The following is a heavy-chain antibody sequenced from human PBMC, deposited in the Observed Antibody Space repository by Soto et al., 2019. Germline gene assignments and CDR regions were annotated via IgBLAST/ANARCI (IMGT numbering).Heavy chain of an antibody. CDR1: GFTVSNHY. J-gene: IGHJ4*02. CDR3: GTHPGGGGY. Sequence: EVQLVESGGGLIQPGGSLRLSCAVSGFTVSNHYMSWVRQAPGKGLEGVSVIYSGGYTAYGDSVKGRFTISRDNSKNTLSLKINTGGAENAALFSWGTHPGGGGYWGQGTLVTVSS. V-gene: IGHV3-53*01. CDR2: IYSGGYT. D-gene: IGHD3-10*01.